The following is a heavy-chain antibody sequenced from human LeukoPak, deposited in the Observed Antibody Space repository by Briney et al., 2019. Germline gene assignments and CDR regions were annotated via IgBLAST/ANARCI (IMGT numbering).Heavy chain of an antibody. D-gene: IGHD3-10*01. CDR2: IYYSGST. J-gene: IGHJ5*02. CDR1: GGSISSYY. CDR3: ARGGPITMVRRSALNWFDP. Sequence: ASETLSLTCTASGGSISSYYWSWIRQPPGKGLEWIGYIYYSGSTNYNPSLKSRVTISVDTSKNQFSLKLSSVTAADTAVYYCARGGPITMVRRSALNWFDPWGQGTLVTVSS. V-gene: IGHV4-59*08.